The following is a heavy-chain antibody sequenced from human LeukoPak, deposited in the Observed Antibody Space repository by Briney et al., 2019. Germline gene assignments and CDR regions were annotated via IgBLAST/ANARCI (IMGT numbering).Heavy chain of an antibody. Sequence: GASVKVSCKASGYTFTSYYMHWVRQAPGQGLEWMGIINPSGGSTSYAQKFQGRVTMTRDTSTSTVYMELSSLRSEDTAVYYCARCGSCSQTPYYYYYYMDVWGKGTTVTVSS. V-gene: IGHV1-46*01. D-gene: IGHD2-15*01. CDR3: ARCGSCSQTPYYYYYYMDV. J-gene: IGHJ6*03. CDR1: GYTFTSYY. CDR2: INPSGGST.